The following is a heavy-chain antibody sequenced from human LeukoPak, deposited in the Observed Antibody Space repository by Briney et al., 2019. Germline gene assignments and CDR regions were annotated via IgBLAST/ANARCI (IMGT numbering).Heavy chain of an antibody. V-gene: IGHV1-46*01. J-gene: IGHJ5*02. CDR1: GYTFTNYY. CDR3: ARGAKGSIVATIRTKNWFDP. D-gene: IGHD5-12*01. Sequence: ASVKVSCKASGYTFTNYYIHWVRQAPGQGLEWMGLINPGGDNTNYAQNFQGRVTMTRDTSTSTVYMELSSLRSEDTAVYYCARGAKGSIVATIRTKNWFDPWGRGTLVTVSS. CDR2: INPGGDNT.